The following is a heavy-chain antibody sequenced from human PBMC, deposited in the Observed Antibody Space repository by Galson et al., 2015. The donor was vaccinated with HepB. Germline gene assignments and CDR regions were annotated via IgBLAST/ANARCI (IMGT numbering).Heavy chain of an antibody. CDR1: GFTFSSYW. Sequence: SLRLSCAASGFTFSSYWMHWVRQAPGKGLVWVSRINSDGTYITYADSVKGRFTISRDNAKNTLYLQMNSPRAEDTAVYYCARLYEGGSSWFHGRPFDIWGQGTMVTVSS. D-gene: IGHD6-13*01. J-gene: IGHJ3*02. CDR2: INSDGTYI. CDR3: ARLYEGGSSWFHGRPFDI. V-gene: IGHV3-74*01.